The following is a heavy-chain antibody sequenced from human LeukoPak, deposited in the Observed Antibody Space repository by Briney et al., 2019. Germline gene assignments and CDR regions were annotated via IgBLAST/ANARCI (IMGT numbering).Heavy chain of an antibody. D-gene: IGHD6-13*01. CDR2: IRYDGSNK. CDR1: GFTFSSYG. J-gene: IGHJ4*02. Sequence: GGSLRLSCAASGFTFSSYGMHWVRQAPGKGLEWVAFIRYDGSNKYYADSVKGRFTISRDNSKNTLYLQMNSLRAEDTAVYYCAASPHYSSSWYFNYWGQGTLVTVSS. V-gene: IGHV3-30*02. CDR3: AASPHYSSSWYFNY.